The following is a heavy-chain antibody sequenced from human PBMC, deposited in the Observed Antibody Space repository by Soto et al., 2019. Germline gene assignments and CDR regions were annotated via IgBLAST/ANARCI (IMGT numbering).Heavy chain of an antibody. Sequence: PGGPLRVSCAAYVFTFTSYCMGWVRQAPGKGLEWVANIRQDGSEKYYVDSVKVPITIARDNAKNSLYLQTNTLGAKATAVYHCARATSAMQIVADCFDYWGQGTLVTVSS. CDR1: VFTFTSYC. CDR2: IRQDGSEK. D-gene: IGHD6-13*01. CDR3: ARATSAMQIVADCFDY. J-gene: IGHJ4*02. V-gene: IGHV3-7*01.